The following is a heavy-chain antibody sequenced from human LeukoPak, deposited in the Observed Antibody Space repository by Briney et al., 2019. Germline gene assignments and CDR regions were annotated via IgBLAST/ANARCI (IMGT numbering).Heavy chain of an antibody. D-gene: IGHD3-22*01. CDR2: IYPDESNS. CDR3: ARHHYYDTSGSWFDF. V-gene: IGHV5-51*01. J-gene: IGHJ5*01. Sequence: GESLKISCKGSGYSFATYWIGWVRQVPGKGLEWMGIIYPDESNSRYGPSFQGQVTISTDKSINTAYLQWSSLKASDTAIYYCARHHYYDTSGSWFDFWGQGTLVTVSS. CDR1: GYSFATYW.